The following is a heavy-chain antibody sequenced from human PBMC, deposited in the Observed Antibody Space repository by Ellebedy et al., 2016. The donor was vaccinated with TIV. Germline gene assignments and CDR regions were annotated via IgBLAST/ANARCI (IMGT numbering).Heavy chain of an antibody. CDR3: AKIVRQSSGWSTGVDH. V-gene: IGHV3-23*01. CDR2: ITGGGGGT. D-gene: IGHD6-19*01. CDR1: GFTFSRHA. J-gene: IGHJ5*02. Sequence: GESLKISCAASGFTFSRHAMSWVRQAPGKGLEWVSAITGGGGGTYYIASVKGRFTISRDNSKNTLYLEMNSLTPDDTAVYFCAKIVRQSSGWSTGVDHWGQGTLVTVSS.